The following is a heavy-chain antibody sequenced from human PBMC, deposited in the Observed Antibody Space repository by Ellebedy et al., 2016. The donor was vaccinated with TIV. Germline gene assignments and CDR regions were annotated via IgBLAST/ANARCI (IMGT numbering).Heavy chain of an antibody. CDR3: AREAVAEPKYYYGMDV. CDR1: GFTVSSNY. J-gene: IGHJ6*02. CDR2: IYSGGST. D-gene: IGHD6-19*01. Sequence: GGSLRLSXAASGFTVSSNYMSWVRQAPGKGLEWVSVIYSGGSTYYADSVKGRFTISRDNSKNTLYLQMNSLRAEDTAVYYCAREAVAEPKYYYGMDVWGQGTTVTVSS. V-gene: IGHV3-66*01.